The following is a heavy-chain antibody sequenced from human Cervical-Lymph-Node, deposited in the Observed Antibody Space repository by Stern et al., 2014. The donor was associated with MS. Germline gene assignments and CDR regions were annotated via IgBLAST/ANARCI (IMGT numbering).Heavy chain of an antibody. J-gene: IGHJ4*02. CDR1: GGSISSSSYY. CDR2: IYYSGST. D-gene: IGHD6-19*01. V-gene: IGHV4-39*01. Sequence: QVQLQESGPGLVKPSETLSLTCTVSGGSISSSSYYWGWIRQPPGKGLEWIGSIYYSGSTYYNPSLKSRVTISVDRSKNQFSLKLSSVTAADTAVYYCARRSSGWYHAIDYWGQGTLVTVSS. CDR3: ARRSSGWYHAIDY.